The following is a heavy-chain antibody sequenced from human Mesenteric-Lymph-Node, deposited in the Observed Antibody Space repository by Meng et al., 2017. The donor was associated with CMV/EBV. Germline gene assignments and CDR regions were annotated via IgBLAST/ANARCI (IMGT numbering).Heavy chain of an antibody. CDR3: AGIPEANSGYLSI. Sequence: SVKVSCKASGGPFSSYTFSWVRQAPGQGLEWLGGILPIFRTPKYAQNFQGRVTITTDASAATAYMELTSLRSEDTAVYFCAGIPEANSGYLSIWGQGTLVTVSS. V-gene: IGHV1-69*05. CDR2: ILPIFRTP. J-gene: IGHJ1*01. CDR1: GGPFSSYT. D-gene: IGHD3-22*01.